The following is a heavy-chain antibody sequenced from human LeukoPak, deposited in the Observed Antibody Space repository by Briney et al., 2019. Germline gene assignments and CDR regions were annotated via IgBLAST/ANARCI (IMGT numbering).Heavy chain of an antibody. V-gene: IGHV4-59*11. CDR2: IYYSGST. CDR3: ARTLLWFGELFSFDP. CDR1: GGSISSHY. Sequence: PSETLSLTCIVSGGSISSHYWSWIQQSPGKGLEWIGYIYYSGSTNYSPSLKSRVTISVDTSKNQFSLKLSSVTAADTAVYYCARTLLWFGELFSFDPWGQGTLVTVSS. D-gene: IGHD3-10*01. J-gene: IGHJ5*02.